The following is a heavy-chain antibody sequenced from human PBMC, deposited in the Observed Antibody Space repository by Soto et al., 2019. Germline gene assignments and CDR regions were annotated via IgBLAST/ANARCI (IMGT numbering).Heavy chain of an antibody. CDR3: AKGDSSGFLSDFDY. CDR2: ISWNSGSI. D-gene: IGHD6-19*01. J-gene: IGHJ4*02. CDR1: GFTFDDYA. Sequence: GGSLRLSCAASGFTFDDYAMHWVRQAPGKGLEWVSGISWNSGSIGYADSVKGRFTISRDNAKNSLYLQMNSLRAEDTALYYCAKGDSSGFLSDFDYWGQGTLVTVSS. V-gene: IGHV3-9*01.